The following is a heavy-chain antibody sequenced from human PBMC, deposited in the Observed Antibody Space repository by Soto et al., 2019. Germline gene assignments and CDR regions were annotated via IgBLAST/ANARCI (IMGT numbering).Heavy chain of an antibody. CDR1: GYTFTNYG. CDR2: ISPNNGNT. D-gene: IGHD3-10*01. J-gene: IGHJ6*02. V-gene: IGHV1-18*04. CDR3: ARAGSSLGYAMDV. Sequence: ASVKVSCKASGYTFTNYGISWVRQAPGQGLEWMGWISPNNGNTHYAQKFQGRVTMATDTSTSTVNMELRSLRSDDTAVYYCARAGSSLGYAMDVWGRGTTVTV.